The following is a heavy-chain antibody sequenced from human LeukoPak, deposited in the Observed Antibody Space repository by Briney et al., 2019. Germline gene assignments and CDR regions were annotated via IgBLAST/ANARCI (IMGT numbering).Heavy chain of an antibody. D-gene: IGHD1-26*01. V-gene: IGHV1-69*13. J-gene: IGHJ1*01. CDR2: IIPIFGTA. CDR1: GGTFSSYA. CDR3: ARDGRGELPLQH. Sequence: APVRVSCKASGGTFSSYAISWVRQAPGQGLEWMGGIIPIFGTANYAQKFQGRVTITADESTSTAYMELSSLRSEDTAVYYCARDGRGELPLQHWGXXTLVTVSS.